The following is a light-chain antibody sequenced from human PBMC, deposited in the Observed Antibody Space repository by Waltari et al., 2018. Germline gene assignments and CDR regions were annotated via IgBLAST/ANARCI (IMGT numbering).Light chain of an antibody. CDR1: QSIRSY. CDR3: QQTYNTPRT. V-gene: IGKV1-39*01. CDR2: GAS. J-gene: IGKJ1*01. Sequence: DIQMTQSPSSLSASVGDRVTITCRASQSIRSYLNWYQQKPGKAPNLLIYGASSLQSGVPSRFSGSGSGTEFTLTISSLQPEDFATYYCQQTYNTPRTFGQGTKVETK.